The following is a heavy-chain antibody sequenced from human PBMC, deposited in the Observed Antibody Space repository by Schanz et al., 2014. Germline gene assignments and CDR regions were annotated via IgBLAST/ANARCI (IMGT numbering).Heavy chain of an antibody. V-gene: IGHV3-23*04. J-gene: IGHJ3*02. CDR1: GFAFSSFA. Sequence: EVFLVESGGGLVQPGGSLRLSCAASGFAFSSFALSWVRQSPGKGLEWVSAISANDYDTYYAPSVKGRFTVSRDNSKNTVYLQMNSLRDEDTALYYCAKDMEGYCDTMTCPIPAFDIWGQGTMVTVSS. D-gene: IGHD2-15*01. CDR2: ISANDYDT. CDR3: AKDMEGYCDTMTCPIPAFDI.